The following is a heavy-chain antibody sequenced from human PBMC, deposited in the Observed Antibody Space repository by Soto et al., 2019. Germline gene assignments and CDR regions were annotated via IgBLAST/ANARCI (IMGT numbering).Heavy chain of an antibody. D-gene: IGHD2-2*01. V-gene: IGHV1-69*01. CDR1: GGTFSSYA. Sequence: QVQLVQSGAEVKKPGSSVKVSCKASGGTFSSYAISWVRQAPVQWLEWMGGLIPIFGTANYAQKFQGRVTISADESTSTAYMELSSMRSEDTAVYYCARQATIYCSSTSCRVGYYYYYGMDVWGQGTTVTVSS. CDR2: LIPIFGTA. CDR3: ARQATIYCSSTSCRVGYYYYYGMDV. J-gene: IGHJ6*02.